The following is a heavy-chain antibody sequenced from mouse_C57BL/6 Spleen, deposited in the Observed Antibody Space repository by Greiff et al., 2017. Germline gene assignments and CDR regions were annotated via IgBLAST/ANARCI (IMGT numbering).Heavy chain of an antibody. Sequence: QVQLQQSGAELARPGASVKLSCKASGYTFTSSGISWVKQRTGQGLEWIGEIYPRSGNTYYNEKFKGKATLTADKSSSTAYMELRSLTSEDSAVYFCARGMDYDYGYYAMDYWGQGTSVTVSS. J-gene: IGHJ4*01. D-gene: IGHD2-4*01. V-gene: IGHV1-81*01. CDR3: ARGMDYDYGYYAMDY. CDR2: IYPRSGNT. CDR1: GYTFTSSG.